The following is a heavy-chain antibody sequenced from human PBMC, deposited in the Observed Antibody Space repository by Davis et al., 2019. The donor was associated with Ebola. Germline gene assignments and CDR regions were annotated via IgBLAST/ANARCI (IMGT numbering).Heavy chain of an antibody. CDR3: AADPNGDYIGAFDY. Sequence: GESLKISCVDSTFTFTKYAMTWVRQAPGKGLEWVSSISVSGDTIMYADSVKGRFTVSRDNSKNTLYLQMNSLTDDDTALYYCAADPNGDYIGAFDYWGQGTLVSVSS. V-gene: IGHV3-23*01. J-gene: IGHJ4*02. CDR1: TFTFTKYA. CDR2: ISVSGDTI. D-gene: IGHD4-17*01.